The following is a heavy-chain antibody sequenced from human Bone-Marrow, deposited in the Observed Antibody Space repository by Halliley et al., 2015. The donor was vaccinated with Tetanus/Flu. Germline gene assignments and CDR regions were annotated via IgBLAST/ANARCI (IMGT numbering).Heavy chain of an antibody. V-gene: IGHV3-33*01. J-gene: IGHJ3*02. CDR1: GFSFSYYA. D-gene: IGHD3-16*01. CDR3: ARVRGSPTDAFDI. CDR2: IYFDESDK. Sequence: SGFSFSYYAMHWARQAPGKGLEWVAVIYFDESDKYYADSVRGRFSISRGNSKNTLYLQMNSLRVDDTAVYYCARVRGSPTDAFDIWGQGTKVTVSS.